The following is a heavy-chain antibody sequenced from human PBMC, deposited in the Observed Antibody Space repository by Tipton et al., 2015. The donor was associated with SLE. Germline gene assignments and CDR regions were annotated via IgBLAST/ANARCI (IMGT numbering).Heavy chain of an antibody. J-gene: IGHJ4*02. CDR3: ARVGDGNYGSGSFVDY. CDR1: GGSISSGDYY. CDR2: IYYSGST. Sequence: TLSLTCTVSGGSISSGDYYWSWIRQPPGKGLEWIGYIYYSGSTYYNPSLKSRVTISVDTSKNQSSLKLSSVTAADTAVYYCARVGDGNYGSGSFVDYWGQGTLVTVSS. D-gene: IGHD3-10*01. V-gene: IGHV4-30-4*01.